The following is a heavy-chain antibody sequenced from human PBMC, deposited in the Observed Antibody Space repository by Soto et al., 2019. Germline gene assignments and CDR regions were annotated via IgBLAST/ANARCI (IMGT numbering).Heavy chain of an antibody. J-gene: IGHJ6*02. V-gene: IGHV1-69*12. D-gene: IGHD3-3*02. CDR1: GGTFGNSA. CDR3: ARDKDRQQLGGNYYYGIDV. Sequence: QVQLVQSGAEVKKPGSSVTVSCKASGGTFGNSAISWVRQAPGQGLEWMGGIIPIFPTTDYAQKFQGRVTIHADESTSTAYMELTSLRSEDTAVYYCARDKDRQQLGGNYYYGIDVWGQGTTVTVSS. CDR2: IIPIFPTT.